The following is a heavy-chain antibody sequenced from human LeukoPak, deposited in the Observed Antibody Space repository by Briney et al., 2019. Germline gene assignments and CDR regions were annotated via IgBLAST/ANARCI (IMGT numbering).Heavy chain of an antibody. D-gene: IGHD1-20*01. J-gene: IGHJ6*02. V-gene: IGHV3-21*01. CDR2: ISSSSSYI. CDR3: AREGLTGTTVFYYYGMDV. CDR1: GFTFSSYS. Sequence: PGGSLRLSCAASGFTFSSYSMTWVRQAPGKGLEWVSSISSSSSYIYYADSVKGRFTISRDNAKNSLYLQMNSLRDEDTAVYYCAREGLTGTTVFYYYGMDVWGQGTTVTVSS.